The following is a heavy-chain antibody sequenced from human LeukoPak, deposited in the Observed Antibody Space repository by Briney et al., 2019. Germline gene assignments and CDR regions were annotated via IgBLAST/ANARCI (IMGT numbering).Heavy chain of an antibody. Sequence: SETLSLTCTVSGGSISSSSYYWGWIRQPPGKGLEWIGSIYYSGSTYYNPSLKSRVTISVDTSKNQFSLKLSSVTAADTAVYYCARVKRYRERNAFDIWGQGTMVTVSS. CDR3: ARVKRYRERNAFDI. CDR1: GGSISSSSYY. D-gene: IGHD1-26*01. V-gene: IGHV4-39*07. CDR2: IYYSGST. J-gene: IGHJ3*02.